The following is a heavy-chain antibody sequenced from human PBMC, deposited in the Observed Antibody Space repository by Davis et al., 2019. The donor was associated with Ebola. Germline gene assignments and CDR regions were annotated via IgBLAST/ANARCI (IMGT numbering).Heavy chain of an antibody. V-gene: IGHV1-46*01. CDR1: GYTFTSYY. Sequence: ASVKVSCKASGYTFTSYYMHWVRQAPGQGLEWMGIINPSGGSTSYAQKFQGRVTMTRDTSTSTVYMELSSLRSEDTAVYYCAGVYYDSSGYYNNWFDPWGQGTLVTVSS. CDR2: INPSGGST. D-gene: IGHD3-22*01. CDR3: AGVYYDSSGYYNNWFDP. J-gene: IGHJ5*02.